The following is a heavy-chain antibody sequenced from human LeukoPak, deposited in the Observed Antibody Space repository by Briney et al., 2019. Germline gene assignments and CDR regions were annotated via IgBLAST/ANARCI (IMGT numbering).Heavy chain of an antibody. J-gene: IGHJ6*02. V-gene: IGHV3-30-3*01. CDR3: ARDRGGATSTYYYYGLDV. Sequence: GGSPRLSCAASGFASSTYATHWVRQAPGKGLEWVAVISYDGTNKYYGDSVKGRFTISRDNSKNTLYLQMNSLRGEDTAVYYCARDRGGATSTYYYYGLDVWGQGTTVTVSS. D-gene: IGHD2-2*01. CDR2: ISYDGTNK. CDR1: GFASSTYA.